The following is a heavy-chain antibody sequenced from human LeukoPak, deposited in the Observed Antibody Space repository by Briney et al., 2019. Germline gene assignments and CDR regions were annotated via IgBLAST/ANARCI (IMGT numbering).Heavy chain of an antibody. CDR2: IYYSGST. Sequence: SETLSLTCTVSGGSISSGDYYWSWIRQPPGKGLEWIGYIYYSGSTYYNPSLKSRVTISVDTSKNQFSLKLSSVTAADTAAYYCAREQRYFDWLLSNHFDYWGQGTLVTVSS. J-gene: IGHJ4*02. CDR1: GGSISSGDYY. D-gene: IGHD3-9*01. CDR3: AREQRYFDWLLSNHFDY. V-gene: IGHV4-30-4*01.